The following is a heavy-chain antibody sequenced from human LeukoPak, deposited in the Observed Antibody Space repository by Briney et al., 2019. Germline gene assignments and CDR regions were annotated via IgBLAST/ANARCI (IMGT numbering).Heavy chain of an antibody. CDR3: ARHVASLDFPDRSGYYQNWFDP. Sequence: SETLSLTCTVSGGSISSSYWSWIRQPPGKGLEWIGYIFYTGGTNYTPSLKSRVTISVDTSKNQFSLKLSSVTAADTAVYYCARHVASLDFPDRSGYYQNWFDPWGQGTLVTVSS. V-gene: IGHV4-59*08. D-gene: IGHD3-22*01. CDR1: GGSISSSY. J-gene: IGHJ5*02. CDR2: IFYTGGT.